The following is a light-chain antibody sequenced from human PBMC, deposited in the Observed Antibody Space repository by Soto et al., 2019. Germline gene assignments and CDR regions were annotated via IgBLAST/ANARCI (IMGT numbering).Light chain of an antibody. Sequence: QPVLTQPASVSGSPGQSIAISCTGTNSDVGGYNYVSWYQQHPGKAPKLMIYDVSNRPSGVSNRFSGSKSANTTSLTISGLQAEDEADYYCSSYTSSNTHVVFGGGTKLTVL. CDR2: DVS. J-gene: IGLJ2*01. CDR1: NSDVGGYNY. CDR3: SSYTSSNTHVV. V-gene: IGLV2-14*01.